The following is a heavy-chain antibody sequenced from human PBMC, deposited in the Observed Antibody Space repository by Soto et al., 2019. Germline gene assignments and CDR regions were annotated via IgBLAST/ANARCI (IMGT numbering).Heavy chain of an antibody. V-gene: IGHV4-59*01. J-gene: IGHJ5*02. Sequence: SETLSLTCTVSGGSISSYYWSWIRQPPGKGLEWIGYIYYSGSTNYNPSLKSRVTISVDTSKNQFSLKLSSVTAADTAVYYCARSPRGGYCTNGVCYKPNNWFDPWGQGTLVTVSS. CDR2: IYYSGST. CDR1: GGSISSYY. CDR3: ARSPRGGYCTNGVCYKPNNWFDP. D-gene: IGHD2-8*01.